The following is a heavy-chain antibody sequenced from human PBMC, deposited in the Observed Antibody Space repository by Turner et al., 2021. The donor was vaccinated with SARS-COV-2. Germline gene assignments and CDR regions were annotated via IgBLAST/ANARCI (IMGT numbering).Heavy chain of an antibody. V-gene: IGHV1-46*03. CDR1: GYFFINYY. CDR3: ARGELWSFSSYDN. Sequence: QVQLVQSGAEVKKPGASVKVSCKASGYFFINYYIHWVRQAPGQGVEWVGIINPSGGGTRYEQKFRGRVTMTRDTSTSTVTMELSSIRSEDTAVYYCARGELWSFSSYDNWGQGTLVTVSS. J-gene: IGHJ4*02. D-gene: IGHD3-10*01. CDR2: INPSGGGT.